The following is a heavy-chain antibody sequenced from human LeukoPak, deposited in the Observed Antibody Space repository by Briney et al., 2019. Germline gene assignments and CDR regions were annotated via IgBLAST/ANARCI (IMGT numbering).Heavy chain of an antibody. D-gene: IGHD6-13*01. Sequence: PSETLSLTCALYGGSLSGYHWSWLRQSPGKGLEWIGDVNHSGGTNSNPSLKSRVTMSVDTSKTQIYLNLTSVIAAATAVYFCARRGVVGYHKSYFDSWGQGTLVTVSS. V-gene: IGHV4-34*10. CDR1: GGSLSGYH. J-gene: IGHJ4*02. CDR2: VNHSGGT. CDR3: ARRGVVGYHKSYFDS.